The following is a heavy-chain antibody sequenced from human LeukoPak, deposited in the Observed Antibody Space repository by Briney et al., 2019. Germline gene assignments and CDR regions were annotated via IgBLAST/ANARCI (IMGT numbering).Heavy chain of an antibody. D-gene: IGHD6-13*01. CDR1: GFTFSSYG. Sequence: GRSLRLSCAASGFTFSSYGMYWVRQAPGKGLGWVAVIWYDGSNKYYADSVKGRFTISRDNSKNTLYLQMNSLRAEDTAVYYCARDYSKYSSSSTPDYWGQGTLVTLSS. CDR3: ARDYSKYSSSSTPDY. V-gene: IGHV3-33*01. CDR2: IWYDGSNK. J-gene: IGHJ4*02.